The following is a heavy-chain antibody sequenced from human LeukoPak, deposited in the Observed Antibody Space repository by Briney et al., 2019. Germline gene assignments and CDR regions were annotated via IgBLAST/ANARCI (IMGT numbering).Heavy chain of an antibody. CDR3: ARGGEMATRTKAFDI. CDR2: ISSSGSTI. D-gene: IGHD5-24*01. Sequence: GGSLRLFCAASGLTFSDYYMSWIRQAPGKGLEWGSYISSSGSTIYYADSVKGRFTISRDNAKNSLYLQMNSLRAEDTAVYYCARGGEMATRTKAFDIWGQGTMVTVSS. CDR1: GLTFSDYY. V-gene: IGHV3-11*01. J-gene: IGHJ3*02.